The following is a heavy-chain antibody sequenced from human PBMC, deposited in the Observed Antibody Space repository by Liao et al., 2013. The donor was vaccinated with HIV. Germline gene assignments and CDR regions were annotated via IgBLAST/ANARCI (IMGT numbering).Heavy chain of an antibody. CDR1: GGSIRDYY. Sequence: QVQLQQWGAGLVKPSETLTLTCAVNGGSIRDYYWSWIRQAPGKGLEWLGEFNHSGGTNYHPSLKSRVSISVDTSKNQFSLKLTSVTAADTAVYYCARGRRGTSSWDRRMNGVQYPYYFDYWGQGTLVTVSS. V-gene: IGHV4-34*01. CDR3: ARGRRGTSSWDRRMNGVQYPYYFDY. CDR2: FNHSGGT. D-gene: IGHD2-2*01. J-gene: IGHJ4*02.